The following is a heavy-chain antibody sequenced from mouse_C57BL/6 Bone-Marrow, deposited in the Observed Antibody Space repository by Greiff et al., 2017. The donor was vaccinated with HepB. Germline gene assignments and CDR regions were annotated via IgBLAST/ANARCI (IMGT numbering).Heavy chain of an antibody. J-gene: IGHJ2*01. Sequence: VKVVESGAELVRPGASVTLSCKASGYTFTDYEMHWVKQTPVHGLEWIGAIDPETGGTAYNQKFKGKAILTADKSSSTAYMELRSLTSEDSAVYYCTNAPNYYGSSPYYFDYWGQGTTLTVSS. CDR2: IDPETGGT. CDR3: TNAPNYYGSSPYYFDY. V-gene: IGHV1-15*01. CDR1: GYTFTDYE. D-gene: IGHD1-1*01.